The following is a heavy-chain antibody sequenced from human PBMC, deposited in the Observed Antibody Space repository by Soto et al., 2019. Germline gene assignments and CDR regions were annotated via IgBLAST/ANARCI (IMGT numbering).Heavy chain of an antibody. Sequence: EVQLVESGGGLVQPGGSLRLSCAASGFTLSYYWMSWVRQAPGKGLEWVANIKEDGSEKYYVDPVKGRFTISRDNAKNLLYLQMINLRVEDTAVYYCARDCSGGDCYYWVQGTVVTVSS. CDR2: IKEDGSEK. J-gene: IGHJ4*02. CDR3: ARDCSGGDCYY. D-gene: IGHD2-21*02. V-gene: IGHV3-7*01. CDR1: GFTLSYYW.